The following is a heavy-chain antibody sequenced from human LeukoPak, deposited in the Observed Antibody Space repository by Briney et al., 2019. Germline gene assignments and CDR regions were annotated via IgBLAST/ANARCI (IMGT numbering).Heavy chain of an antibody. J-gene: IGHJ4*02. CDR3: ARRRDFIDY. CDR2: SSSSGSTI. CDR1: GFALSDHY. V-gene: IGHV3-11*01. Sequence: GGSLRLSCAASGFALSDHYMSWIRQAPGKGLEWVSYSSSSGSTIYYADSVKGRFAISRDNAKNSLYLQMNSLRAEDTAVYYCARRRDFIDYWGQGTLVTVSS. D-gene: IGHD3/OR15-3a*01.